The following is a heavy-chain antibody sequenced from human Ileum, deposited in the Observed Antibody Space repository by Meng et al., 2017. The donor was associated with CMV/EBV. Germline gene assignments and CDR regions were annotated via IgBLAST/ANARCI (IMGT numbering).Heavy chain of an antibody. CDR3: ARDLKRLSDNYYDLLTATPNGAFDY. Sequence: HWARRAPGQGLEWLGWIIAANGNTKYSAESQGRIGISRDMSASTVYMELSSLRPEDTALYYCARDLKRLSDNYYDLLTATPNGAFDYWGQGTLVTVSS. D-gene: IGHD3-9*01. J-gene: IGHJ4*02. CDR2: IIAANGNT. V-gene: IGHV1-3*01.